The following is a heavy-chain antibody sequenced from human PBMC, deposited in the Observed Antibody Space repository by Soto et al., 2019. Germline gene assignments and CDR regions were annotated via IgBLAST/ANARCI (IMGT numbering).Heavy chain of an antibody. J-gene: IGHJ5*02. CDR2: INPNSGGT. Sequence: ASVKVSCKASGYTFTGYYMHWVRQAPGQGLEWMGWINPNSGGTNYAQKFQGWVTMTRDTSISTAYMELSRLRSDDTAVYYCARGLISDIVARGWFDPWGQGTLVTVSS. CDR3: ARGLISDIVARGWFDP. CDR1: GYTFTGYY. D-gene: IGHD6-6*01. V-gene: IGHV1-2*04.